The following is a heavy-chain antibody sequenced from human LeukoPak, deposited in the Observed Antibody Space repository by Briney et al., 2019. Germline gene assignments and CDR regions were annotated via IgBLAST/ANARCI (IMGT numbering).Heavy chain of an antibody. V-gene: IGHV1-69*05. J-gene: IGHJ6*03. D-gene: IGHD3-3*01. Sequence: ASVRVSCKASGGTFSSYAISWVRQAPGQGLEWMGGIIPIFGTANYAQKFQGRVAITTDESTSTAYMELSSLRSEDTAVYYCARSIFGVVYYMDVWGKGTTVTVSS. CDR3: ARSIFGVVYYMDV. CDR2: IIPIFGTA. CDR1: GGTFSSYA.